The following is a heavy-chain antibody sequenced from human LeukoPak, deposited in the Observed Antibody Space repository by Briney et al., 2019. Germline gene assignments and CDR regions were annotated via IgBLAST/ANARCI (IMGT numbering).Heavy chain of an antibody. CDR2: IYYSGST. D-gene: IGHD6-19*01. V-gene: IGHV4-59*01. CDR1: GGSTSSYY. J-gene: IGHJ4*02. CDR3: AREAVAATGFDY. Sequence: PSETLSLTCTVSGGSTSSYYWSWIRQPPGKGLEWIGYIYYSGSTNYNPSLKSRVTISVDTSKNQFSLKLSSVTAADTAVYYCAREAVAATGFDYWGQGTLVTVSS.